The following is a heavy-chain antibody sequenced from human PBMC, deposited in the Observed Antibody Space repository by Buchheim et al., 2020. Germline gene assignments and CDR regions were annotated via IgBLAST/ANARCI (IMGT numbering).Heavy chain of an antibody. CDR2: ITGTGSKT. CDR1: GFTFSNYA. CDR3: ANAGGYSYSAEVASLFDY. Sequence: EVQLLESGGGLVQPGGSLRLSCAASGFTFSNYAMSWVRQTPGKGLEWVSSITGTGSKTYYADSVKGRLTISRDNSKNTLHLQMNSLRAEDTAVYYCANAGGYSYSAEVASLFDYWGQGSL. V-gene: IGHV3-23*01. J-gene: IGHJ4*02. D-gene: IGHD5-24*01.